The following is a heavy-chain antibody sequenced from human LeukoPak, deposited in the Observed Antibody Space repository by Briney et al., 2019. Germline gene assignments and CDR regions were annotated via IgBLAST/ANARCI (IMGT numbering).Heavy chain of an antibody. CDR2: ISAYNGNT. CDR3: ARDGRPSGFYGMDV. V-gene: IGHV1-18*01. Sequence: AASVTVSCTASGYTFTNYGISWVRQAPGQGLEWMGWISAYNGNTNYAQKLQGRVTMTTDTPTSTAYMELRSLRSDDTAVYYCARDGRPSGFYGMDVWGQGTTVTVSS. D-gene: IGHD3-10*01. CDR1: GYTFTNYG. J-gene: IGHJ6*02.